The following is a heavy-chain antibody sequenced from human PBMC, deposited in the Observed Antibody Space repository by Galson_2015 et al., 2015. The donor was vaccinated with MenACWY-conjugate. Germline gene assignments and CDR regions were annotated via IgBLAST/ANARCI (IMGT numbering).Heavy chain of an antibody. J-gene: IGHJ3*02. CDR2: IYFSGNP. V-gene: IGHV4-39*07. D-gene: IGHD3-16*01. CDR3: ARGLFRVIGGEDPFDI. Sequence: SETLSLTCTVSGGSISNTSYYWAWIRQPPGKGLEWIGNIYFSGNPYYSPSLKSRVTIYGDRSKNHISLELTSVTAADTAVYYCARGLFRVIGGEDPFDIWGQGTVVSVSS. CDR1: GGSISNTSYY.